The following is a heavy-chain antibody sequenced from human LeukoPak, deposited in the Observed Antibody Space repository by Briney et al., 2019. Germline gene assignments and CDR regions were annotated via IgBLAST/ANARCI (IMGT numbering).Heavy chain of an antibody. Sequence: GRSLRLSCAASGFSFPDHAMHWVRQIPGKGLEWVAGISWNGGAIGYADSVKGRFTISRDNGKNTLYLQMDRLRGEDTAFYYCVKDSGLRLYYYYYHMDVWGKGTTVTVSS. V-gene: IGHV3-9*01. CDR3: VKDSGLRLYYYYYHMDV. CDR1: GFSFPDHA. J-gene: IGHJ6*03. D-gene: IGHD3/OR15-3a*01. CDR2: ISWNGGAI.